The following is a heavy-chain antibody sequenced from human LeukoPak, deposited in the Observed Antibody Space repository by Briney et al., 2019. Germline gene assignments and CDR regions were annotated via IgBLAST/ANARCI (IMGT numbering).Heavy chain of an antibody. V-gene: IGHV4-34*01. CDR2: INHSGST. CDR1: GGSFSGYY. D-gene: IGHD2-15*01. Sequence: SETLSLTCAVYGGSFSGYYWSWIRQPPGKGLEWIGEINHSGSTNYNPSLKSRVTISVDTSKNQFSLKLSSVTAADTAVYYCAREGLGYCSGGSCQRVFDYWGQGTLVTVSS. CDR3: AREGLGYCSGGSCQRVFDY. J-gene: IGHJ4*02.